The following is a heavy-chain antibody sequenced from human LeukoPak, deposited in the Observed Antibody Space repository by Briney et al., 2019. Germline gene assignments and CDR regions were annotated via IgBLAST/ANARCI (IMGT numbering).Heavy chain of an antibody. V-gene: IGHV4-61*02. CDR3: ARHRPRTYVSV. CDR2: ISSSGST. Sequence: SETLSLTCTVSGDSISSGDYYWSWIRQPAGKGLEWIGRISSSGSTNYNPSLKSRVTISVDTSRNQFSLKVTSVTAADTAVYYCARHRPRTYVSVWGQGTLVTVSS. CDR1: GDSISSGDYY. D-gene: IGHD1/OR15-1a*01. J-gene: IGHJ4*02.